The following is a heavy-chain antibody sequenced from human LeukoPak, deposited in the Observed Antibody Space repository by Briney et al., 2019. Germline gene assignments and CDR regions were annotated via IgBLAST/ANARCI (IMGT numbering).Heavy chain of an antibody. CDR1: GFTFSGYP. Sequence: GGSLRLSCAASGFTFSGYPIHWVRQAPGKGLEWVAVISYDGSNKYYADSVKGRFTISRDNSKNTLYLQMNSLRAEDTAVYYCAKYAGMLYRGDYFDYWGQGTLVTVSS. CDR3: AKYAGMLYRGDYFDY. J-gene: IGHJ4*02. CDR2: ISYDGSNK. V-gene: IGHV3-30-3*02. D-gene: IGHD2-8*01.